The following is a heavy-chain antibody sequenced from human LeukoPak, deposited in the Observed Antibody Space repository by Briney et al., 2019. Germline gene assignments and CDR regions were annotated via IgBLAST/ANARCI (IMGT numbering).Heavy chain of an antibody. CDR1: GGSISSYY. D-gene: IGHD6-19*01. CDR3: ARDSSGWTASWFDP. J-gene: IGHJ5*02. V-gene: IGHV4-4*07. Sequence: SETLSLTCTVSGGSISSYYWHWIRQPAGKGLEWIGRIYTSGSTNYNPSLKSRFTMSVDTSKNQFSLKLSSVTAADTAVYYCARDSSGWTASWFDPWGQGTLVTVSS. CDR2: IYTSGST.